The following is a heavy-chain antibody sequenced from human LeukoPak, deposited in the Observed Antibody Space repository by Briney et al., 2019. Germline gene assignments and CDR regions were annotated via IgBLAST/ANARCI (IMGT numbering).Heavy chain of an antibody. Sequence: ASVKVSCKASGYTFTGYYMHWVRQAPGQGLEWMGWMNPNSGNTGYAQKFQGRVTMTRNTSISTAYMELSSLRSEDTAVYYCARGELLWFGELYYGMDVWGQGTTVTVSS. J-gene: IGHJ6*02. D-gene: IGHD3-10*01. CDR3: ARGELLWFGELYYGMDV. CDR2: MNPNSGNT. CDR1: GYTFTGYY. V-gene: IGHV1-8*02.